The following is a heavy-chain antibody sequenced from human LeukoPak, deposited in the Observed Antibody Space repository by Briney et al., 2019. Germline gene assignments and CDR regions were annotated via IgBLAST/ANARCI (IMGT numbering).Heavy chain of an antibody. CDR3: ARWTVEQQLISYYYYGMDV. J-gene: IGHJ6*02. CDR1: GGTFSSYA. CDR2: IIPIFGTA. V-gene: IGHV1-69*13. Sequence: SVNVSCKASGGTFSSYAINWVRQAPGQGLEWMGGIIPIFGTANYAQKFQGRVTITADESTSTAYMELSSLRSEDTAVYYCARWTVEQQLISYYYYGMDVWGQGTTVTVSS. D-gene: IGHD6-13*01.